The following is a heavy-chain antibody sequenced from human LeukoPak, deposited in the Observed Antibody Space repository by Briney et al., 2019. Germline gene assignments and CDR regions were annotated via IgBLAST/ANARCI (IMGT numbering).Heavy chain of an antibody. Sequence: ASVKVSCKASGYTFTSYDINWVRQATGQGLEWMGMMNPNSGNTGYAQKFQGRVTITRSTSISTAYMELSSLRSEDTAVYYCARVTPLYSSGLFDYWGQGTLVTVSS. D-gene: IGHD6-19*01. J-gene: IGHJ4*02. CDR2: MNPNSGNT. CDR1: GYTFTSYD. CDR3: ARVTPLYSSGLFDY. V-gene: IGHV1-8*03.